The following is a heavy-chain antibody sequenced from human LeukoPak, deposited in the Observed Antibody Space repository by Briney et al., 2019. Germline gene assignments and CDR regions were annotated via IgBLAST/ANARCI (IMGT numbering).Heavy chain of an antibody. CDR1: GLAFSAYK. CDR3: VVGGSPGY. CDR2: ISTDGYTT. V-gene: IGHV3-74*01. D-gene: IGHD2-15*01. Sequence: GGSLRLSCAASGLAFSAYKMHWVRQAPRKGLVWVSRISTDGYTTDYADFVQGRFTASRDNTKNTWSLEMNSLRAEDTAVYYCVVGGSPGYWGQGTLVTVS. J-gene: IGHJ4*02.